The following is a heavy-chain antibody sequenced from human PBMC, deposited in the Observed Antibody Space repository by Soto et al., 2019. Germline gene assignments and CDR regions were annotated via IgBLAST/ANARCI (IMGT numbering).Heavy chain of an antibody. V-gene: IGHV3-23*01. J-gene: IGHJ2*01. Sequence: EEQLLESGGGLIQSGGSLRLACAASGFTFSSYAMTWVRQAPGKGLEWFSSISFSDGGTYYADSVKGRLTISRDNSKNTLFLQMNGLRVKDTAVYYCVKDDRILGRRYFEFWGRGTLVTVSS. D-gene: IGHD2-15*01. CDR1: GFTFSSYA. CDR2: ISFSDGGT. CDR3: VKDDRILGRRYFEF.